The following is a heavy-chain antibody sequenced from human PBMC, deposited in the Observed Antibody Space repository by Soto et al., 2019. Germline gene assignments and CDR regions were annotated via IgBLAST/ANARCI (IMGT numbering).Heavy chain of an antibody. Sequence: GGSLRVSCAASGMSFTSYMIHWVRQDPGKGLVWVSRINNDGTSTNYADSVKGRFTISRDNAKNTVFLQMNSLRAEDTGVYYCARDSFYYGLDVWGQGSTVTVSS. CDR3: ARDSFYYGLDV. J-gene: IGHJ6*02. CDR2: INNDGTST. D-gene: IGHD2-15*01. V-gene: IGHV3-74*01. CDR1: GMSFTSYM.